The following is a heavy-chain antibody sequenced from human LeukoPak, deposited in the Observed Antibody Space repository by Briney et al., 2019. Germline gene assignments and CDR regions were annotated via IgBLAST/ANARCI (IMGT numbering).Heavy chain of an antibody. D-gene: IGHD3-22*01. CDR2: INHSGST. V-gene: IGHV4-34*01. J-gene: IGHJ4*02. CDR1: GGSFSGYY. Sequence: PPETLSLTCAVYGGSFSGYYWSWIGQPPGKGLEWIGEINHSGSTNYNPSLKSRVTISVDTSKNQFSLKLSSVTAADTAVYFCARGPPTDYYDSSGFYYVFDYWGQGTLVTVSS. CDR3: ARGPPTDYYDSSGFYYVFDY.